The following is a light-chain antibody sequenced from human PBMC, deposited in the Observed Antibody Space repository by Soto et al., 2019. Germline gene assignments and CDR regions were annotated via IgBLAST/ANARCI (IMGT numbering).Light chain of an antibody. J-gene: IGKJ2*01. CDR2: DVS. CDR3: QQRSSNWPRT. V-gene: IGKV3-11*01. CDR1: QSVGSS. Sequence: EIVLTQSPATLSLSPGERATLSCRASQSVGSSLAWYQQKPGQAPRLLIYDVSTRATGIPARFSGSGSGTDFTLTISSLEPEDFAVYYCQQRSSNWPRTFGQGTKVDIK.